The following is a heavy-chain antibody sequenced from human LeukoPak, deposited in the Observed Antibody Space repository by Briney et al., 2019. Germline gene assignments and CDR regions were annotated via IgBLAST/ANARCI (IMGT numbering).Heavy chain of an antibody. CDR3: TKNGFYAFDY. D-gene: IGHD3-16*01. V-gene: IGHV3-48*04. J-gene: IGHJ4*02. CDR2: ISHSGTNP. CDR1: GFAFGSYG. Sequence: GRSLRLSCAASGFAFGSYGIHWVRQAPGKGLEWISFISHSGTNPYYADSVKGRFTISRDNAKNSLYLQMSSLRAEDTALYYCTKNGFYAFDYWGQGTLVTVSS.